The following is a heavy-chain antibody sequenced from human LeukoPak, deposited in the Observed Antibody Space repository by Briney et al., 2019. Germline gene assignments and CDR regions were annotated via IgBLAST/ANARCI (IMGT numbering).Heavy chain of an antibody. D-gene: IGHD3-3*01. CDR2: IKRDGSEK. CDR3: ARVDYDFWSGYYLDY. Sequence: GGSLRLSCAASGFTFSSYWMSWVRQAPGKGLEWVANIKRDGSEKYYVDSVKGRFTISRDNAKNSLYLQMNSLRAEDTAVYYCARVDYDFWSGYYLDYWGQGTLVTVSS. V-gene: IGHV3-7*03. CDR1: GFTFSSYW. J-gene: IGHJ4*02.